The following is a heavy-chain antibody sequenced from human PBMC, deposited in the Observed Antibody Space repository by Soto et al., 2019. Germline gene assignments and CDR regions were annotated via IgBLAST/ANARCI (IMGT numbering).Heavy chain of an antibody. CDR1: GFTFSSYG. CDR3: ARDSGVGATRGAFDF. V-gene: IGHV3-33*01. J-gene: IGHJ3*01. D-gene: IGHD1-26*01. Sequence: LRLSCAASGFTFSSYGIHWVRQAPGKGLEWVAVIWYDGSNKYYADSVKGRFTISRDKSKNTLDLQMNSLRAEDTAVYYCARDSGVGATRGAFDFWGQGTMVTVSS. CDR2: IWYDGSNK.